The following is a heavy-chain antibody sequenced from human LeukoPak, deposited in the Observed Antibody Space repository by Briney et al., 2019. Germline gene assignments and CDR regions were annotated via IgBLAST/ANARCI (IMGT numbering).Heavy chain of an antibody. CDR3: AREKAAANDY. J-gene: IGHJ4*02. CDR1: GGSISSYY. D-gene: IGHD6-13*01. CDR2: IYYSGST. V-gene: IGHV4-59*01. Sequence: SETLSLTCTVSGGSISSYYWSWIRQPPGKRLEWIGYIYYSGSTNYNPSLKSRVTISVDTSKNQFSLKLSSVTAADTAVYYCAREKAAANDYWGQGTLVTVSS.